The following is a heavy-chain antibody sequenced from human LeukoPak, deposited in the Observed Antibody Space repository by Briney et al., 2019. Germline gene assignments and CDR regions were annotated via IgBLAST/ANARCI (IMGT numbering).Heavy chain of an antibody. Sequence: GRSLRLSCAASGFTFSSYGMHWVRQAPGKGLEWVAVIWYDGSNKYYADSVKGRFTISRDNSKNTLYLQMNSLRAEDTAVYYCARDLGSSSLYYFDYWGPGTLVTVSS. D-gene: IGHD6-13*01. CDR2: IWYDGSNK. CDR1: GFTFSSYG. V-gene: IGHV3-33*01. CDR3: ARDLGSSSLYYFDY. J-gene: IGHJ4*02.